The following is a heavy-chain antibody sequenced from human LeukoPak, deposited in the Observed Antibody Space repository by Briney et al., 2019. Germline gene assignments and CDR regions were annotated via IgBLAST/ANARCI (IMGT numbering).Heavy chain of an antibody. J-gene: IGHJ4*02. CDR1: GGSISSYY. CDR2: IYYSGST. D-gene: IGHD3/OR15-3a*01. Sequence: SETLSHTCTVSGGSISSYYWSWIRQPPGKGLEWIGYIYYSGSTNYNPSLKSRVTISVDTSKNQFSLKLSSVTAADTAVYYCARSHSIWTSFDYWAQEPLVTVSS. CDR3: ARSHSIWTSFDY. V-gene: IGHV4-59*01.